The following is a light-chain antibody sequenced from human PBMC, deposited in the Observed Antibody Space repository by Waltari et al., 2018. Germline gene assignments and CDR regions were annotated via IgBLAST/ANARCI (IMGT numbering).Light chain of an antibody. CDR2: ENN. CDR3: GTWDSSLSASVV. Sequence: QSVLTQPPSVSAAPGQKVTISCSGSSSNIGNNYVSWYQQLPGTAPTLLIYENNKRPAGIPGRFSCSKSGTSATLGITGLQTGDEADYYCGTWDSSLSASVVFGGGTKLTVL. V-gene: IGLV1-51*02. J-gene: IGLJ2*01. CDR1: SSNIGNNY.